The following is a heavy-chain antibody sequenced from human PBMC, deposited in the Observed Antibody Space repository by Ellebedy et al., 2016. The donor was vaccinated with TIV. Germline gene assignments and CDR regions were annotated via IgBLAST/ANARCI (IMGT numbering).Heavy chain of an antibody. D-gene: IGHD3-10*01. CDR2: ISYDGSNK. J-gene: IGHJ6*02. CDR3: ARDSTPPHVLWFGEPNYGMDV. V-gene: IGHV3-30*04. CDR1: GFTFSSYA. Sequence: GESLKISXAASGFTFSSYAMHWVRQAPGKGLEWVAVISYDGSNKYYADSVKGRFTISRDNSKNTLYLQMNSLRAEDTAVYYCARDSTPPHVLWFGEPNYGMDVWGQGTTVTVSS.